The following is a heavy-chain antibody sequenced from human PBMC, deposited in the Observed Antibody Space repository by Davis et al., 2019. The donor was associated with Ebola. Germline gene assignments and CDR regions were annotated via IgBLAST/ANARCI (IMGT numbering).Heavy chain of an antibody. CDR2: IIPIFGTA. V-gene: IGHV1-69*13. J-gene: IGHJ5*02. CDR1: GGTFSSYA. Sequence: SVKVSCKASGGTFSSYAISWVRQAPGQGLEWMGGIIPIFGTANYAQKFQGRVTITADESTSTAYMELSSLRSEDTAVYYCARVGYCSSTSCYTTQGGWFDPWGQGTLVTVSS. CDR3: ARVGYCSSTSCYTTQGGWFDP. D-gene: IGHD2-2*02.